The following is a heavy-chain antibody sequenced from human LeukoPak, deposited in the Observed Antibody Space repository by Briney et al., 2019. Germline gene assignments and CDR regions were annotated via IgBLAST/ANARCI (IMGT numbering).Heavy chain of an antibody. J-gene: IGHJ4*02. CDR2: IIPIFGTA. D-gene: IGHD2-8*01. CDR3: ARAGIGYCTNGVCLFPFDY. V-gene: IGHV1-69*13. Sequence: ASVKVSCKASGGTFSSYANSWVRQAPGQGLEWMGGIIPIFGTANYAQKFQGRVTITADESTSTAYMELSSLRSEDTAVYYCARAGIGYCTNGVCLFPFDYWGQGTLVAVSS. CDR1: GGTFSSYA.